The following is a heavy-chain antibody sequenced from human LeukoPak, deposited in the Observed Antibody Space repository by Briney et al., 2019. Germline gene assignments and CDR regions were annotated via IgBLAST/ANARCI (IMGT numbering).Heavy chain of an antibody. V-gene: IGHV3-30*18. CDR1: GFTFSSYG. Sequence: GGSLRLSCAASGFTFSSYGMHWVHQAPGKGLEWVAVISYDGSNKYYADSVKGRFTISRDNSKNTLYLQMSSLRAEDTAVYYCAKGSGWLRGAFDIWGQGTMVTVSS. D-gene: IGHD5-12*01. J-gene: IGHJ3*02. CDR3: AKGSGWLRGAFDI. CDR2: ISYDGSNK.